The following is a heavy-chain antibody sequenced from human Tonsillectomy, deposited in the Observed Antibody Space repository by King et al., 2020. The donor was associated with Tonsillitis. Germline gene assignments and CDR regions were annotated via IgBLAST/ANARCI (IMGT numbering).Heavy chain of an antibody. J-gene: IGHJ3*02. Sequence: QLVESGGGLVQPGGSLRLSCAASGFTFSSYAMSWVRQAPGKGLEWVSAISGSGGITYYADSVKGRFTISRDESKNTLYLQMNSLRAEDTAVYYCTACGSGSSLDAFDIWGQGTMVTVSS. CDR1: GFTFSSYA. CDR3: TACGSGSSLDAFDI. CDR2: ISGSGGIT. D-gene: IGHD3-10*01. V-gene: IGHV3-23*04.